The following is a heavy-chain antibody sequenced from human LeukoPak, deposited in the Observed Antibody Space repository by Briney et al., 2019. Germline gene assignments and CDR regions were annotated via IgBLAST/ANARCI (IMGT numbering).Heavy chain of an antibody. Sequence: PSQTLSLTCTVSGGSISSGGYSWNWIRQHPGKGLEWIGYIYFSGSTYYNPSLKSRVTISADTSKNQFSLRLSSVTAADTAVYYCARDGGYSSSSLFFQFTWFDPWGQGTLVTVSS. V-gene: IGHV4-31*03. D-gene: IGHD6-6*01. J-gene: IGHJ5*02. CDR2: IYFSGST. CDR1: GGSISSGGYS. CDR3: ARDGGYSSSSLFFQFTWFDP.